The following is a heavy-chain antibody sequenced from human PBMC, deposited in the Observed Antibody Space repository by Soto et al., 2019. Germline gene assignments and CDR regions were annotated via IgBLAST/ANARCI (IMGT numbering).Heavy chain of an antibody. CDR2: ISAYNGNT. CDR3: AGDGRRYGDLQVTYYYYYMDV. D-gene: IGHD4-17*01. CDR1: GYTFTSYG. Sequence: QVQLVQSGAEVKKPGASVKVSCKASGYTFTSYGISWVRQAPGQGLEWMGWISAYNGNTNYAQKLQGRVTMTTDTSTRTAYMELRSLRSDDTAVYYCAGDGRRYGDLQVTYYYYYMDVWGKGTTVTVSS. V-gene: IGHV1-18*01. J-gene: IGHJ6*03.